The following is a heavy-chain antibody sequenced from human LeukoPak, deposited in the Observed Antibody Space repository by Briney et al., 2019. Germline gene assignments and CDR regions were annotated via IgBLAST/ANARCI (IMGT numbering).Heavy chain of an antibody. D-gene: IGHD3-10*01. J-gene: IGHJ4*02. CDR3: ARDAGAIDY. Sequence: ASVKVSCKASGYTFTSYGINWVRRAPGQGLEWMGWISAYNGNTNYAQKLQGRVTMTTDTSTSTVYMELRSLSSDDTAVYYCARDAGAIDYWGQGTLVTVSS. CDR2: ISAYNGNT. V-gene: IGHV1-18*01. CDR1: GYTFTSYG.